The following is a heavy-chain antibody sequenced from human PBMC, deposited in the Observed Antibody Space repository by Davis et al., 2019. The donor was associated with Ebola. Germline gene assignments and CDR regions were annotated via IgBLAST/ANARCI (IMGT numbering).Heavy chain of an antibody. J-gene: IGHJ6*02. V-gene: IGHV1-3*01. D-gene: IGHD2-8*01. CDR3: AREYGTYYYYGMDV. CDR1: GGTFSSYA. Sequence: ASVKVSCKASGGTFSSYAISWVRQAPGQGLEWMGWINAGNGNTKYSQKFQGRVTITRDTSASTAYMELSSLRSEDTAVYYCAREYGTYYYYGMDVWGQGTTVTVSS. CDR2: INAGNGNT.